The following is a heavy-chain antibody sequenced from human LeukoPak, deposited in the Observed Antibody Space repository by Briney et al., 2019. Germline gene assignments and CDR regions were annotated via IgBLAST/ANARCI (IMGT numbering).Heavy chain of an antibody. CDR3: TYYYQSSGLRPGALDP. CDR2: LKQDGSEK. J-gene: IGHJ5*02. V-gene: IGHV3-7*01. Sequence: GGSLRLSCGASGFTSGSYWMTWVRQAPGKGLEWVANLKQDGSEKYYVDSVKGRFTISRDNAKNSVYLQMNSLRAEDTAVYYCTYYYQSSGLRPGALDPWGLGTLVTVSS. CDR1: GFTSGSYW. D-gene: IGHD3-22*01.